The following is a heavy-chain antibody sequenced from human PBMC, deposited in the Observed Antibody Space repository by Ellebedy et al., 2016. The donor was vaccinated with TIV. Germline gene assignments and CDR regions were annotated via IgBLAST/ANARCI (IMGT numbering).Heavy chain of an antibody. D-gene: IGHD3-22*01. Sequence: GESRKISCAASGFTVSNNYMNWVRQAPGKGLEWVSVVYSGGNTDYADSVKGRFTISSDDSKNTLYLQMNRLRAEDTAVYYCARDPLQSGGYYYNWYFDLWGRGTLVTVSS. J-gene: IGHJ2*01. CDR2: VYSGGNT. V-gene: IGHV3-53*01. CDR3: ARDPLQSGGYYYNWYFDL. CDR1: GFTVSNNY.